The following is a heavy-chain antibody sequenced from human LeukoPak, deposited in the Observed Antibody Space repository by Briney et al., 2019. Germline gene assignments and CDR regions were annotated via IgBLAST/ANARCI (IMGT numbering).Heavy chain of an antibody. D-gene: IGHD3-22*01. V-gene: IGHV4-31*03. CDR3: ASLYYYDSGGYLKNWIDP. CDR1: GGSISSDDYY. J-gene: IGHJ5*02. Sequence: PSQTLSLTCTVSGGSISSDDYYWSWIRQHPGKGLEWIGHIYYSGTTYYNPSLKSRLTISLDTSKNQFSLKLSSVTAADTAVYYCASLYYYDSGGYLKNWIDPWGQGTLVTVSS. CDR2: IYYSGTT.